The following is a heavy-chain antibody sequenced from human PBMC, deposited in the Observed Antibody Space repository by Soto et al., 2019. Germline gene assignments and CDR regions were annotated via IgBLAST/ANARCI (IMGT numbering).Heavy chain of an antibody. CDR1: GGSISSSNW. CDR3: ARAPMGASSWPFDY. Sequence: QVQLQESGPGLVKPSGTLSLTCAVSGGSISSSNWWGWVRQPPGKGLGWIGEIYHSGSTNYNPSPTSRGTISVDRSTTQFSLKLSSVPAADTAIYYCARAPMGASSWPFDYWGQGPLVTVSS. CDR2: IYHSGST. V-gene: IGHV4-4*02. D-gene: IGHD6-13*01. J-gene: IGHJ4*02.